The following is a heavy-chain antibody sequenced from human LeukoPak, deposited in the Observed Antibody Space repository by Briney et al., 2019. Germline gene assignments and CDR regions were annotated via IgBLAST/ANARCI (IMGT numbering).Heavy chain of an antibody. V-gene: IGHV4-39*07. CDR3: ARKREGPTTGIDY. J-gene: IGHJ4*02. CDR2: IYSSGRT. D-gene: IGHD1-26*01. CDR1: GVSIISTNSY. Sequence: SETLSLTCTVSGVSIISTNSYWGWIRQSPRTGLEWIGNIYSSGRTYYNPSLKSRVTISIDMPENQFSLKLTSVTAADTAVYYCARKREGPTTGIDYWGQGTLVTVSS.